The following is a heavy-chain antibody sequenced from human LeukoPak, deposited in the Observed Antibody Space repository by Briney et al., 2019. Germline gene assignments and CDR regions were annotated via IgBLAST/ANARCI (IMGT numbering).Heavy chain of an antibody. V-gene: IGHV4-38-2*02. Sequence: SDTLSLPCTVWGYSISSGYYWGWIRPPPGTGLECIGSIYHSGSTYYNPSLKSRVTISVDTSKNQFSLKLSSVTAAHTAVYYCARTDSGSYRQPFDYWGQGTLVTVSS. J-gene: IGHJ4*02. CDR3: ARTDSGSYRQPFDY. CDR2: IYHSGST. CDR1: GYSISSGYY. D-gene: IGHD1-26*01.